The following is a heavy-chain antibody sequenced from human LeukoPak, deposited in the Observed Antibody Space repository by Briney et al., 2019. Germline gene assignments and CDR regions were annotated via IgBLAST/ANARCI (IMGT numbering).Heavy chain of an antibody. CDR2: ISSSSSYI. Sequence: GGSLRLSCAASGFTFSSYSMNWVRQAPGKGLEWVSSISSSSSYIYYADSVKGRFTISRDNAKNSLYLQMNSLRAEDTAVYYCAKDRDSDDYVWGSFDYWGQGTLVTVSS. CDR3: AKDRDSDDYVWGSFDY. D-gene: IGHD3-16*01. V-gene: IGHV3-21*01. CDR1: GFTFSSYS. J-gene: IGHJ4*02.